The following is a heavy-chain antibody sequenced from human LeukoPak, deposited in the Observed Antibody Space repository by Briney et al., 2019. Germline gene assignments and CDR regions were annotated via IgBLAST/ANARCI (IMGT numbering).Heavy chain of an antibody. D-gene: IGHD5-18*01. Sequence: SETLSLTCTVSGGSISSSSYCWGWIRQPPGKGLEWIGSIYYSGSTYYNPSLKSRVTISVDTSKNQFSLKLSSVTAADTAVYYCASLPWIQLWLPLFFDYWGQGTLVTVSS. V-gene: IGHV4-39*01. CDR2: IYYSGST. CDR1: GGSISSSSYC. CDR3: ASLPWIQLWLPLFFDY. J-gene: IGHJ4*02.